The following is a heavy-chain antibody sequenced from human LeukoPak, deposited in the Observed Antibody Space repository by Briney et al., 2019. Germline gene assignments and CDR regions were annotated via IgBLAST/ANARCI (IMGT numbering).Heavy chain of an antibody. V-gene: IGHV4-34*01. CDR3: AKEQQLVPGGDFDY. CDR1: GGSFSGYY. Sequence: SETLSLTCAVYGGSFSGYYWSWIRQPPGKGLEWIGEINHSGSTNYNPSLKSRVTISVDTSKNQFSLKLSSVTAADTAVYYCAKEQQLVPGGDFDYWGQGTLVTVSS. CDR2: INHSGST. D-gene: IGHD6-13*01. J-gene: IGHJ4*02.